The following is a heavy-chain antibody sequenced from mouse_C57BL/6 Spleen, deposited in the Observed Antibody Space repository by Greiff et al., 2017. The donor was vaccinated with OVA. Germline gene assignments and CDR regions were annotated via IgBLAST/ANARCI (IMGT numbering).Heavy chain of an antibody. CDR3: ARVWDVGGYYYAMDY. Sequence: QVQLQQPGAELVRPGHSFNLSCKASGYTFTSYWMHWVKQRPGQGLEWIGVIDPSDSYTNYNQKFKGKATLTVDTSSSTAYMQLSSLTSEDSAVYYCARVWDVGGYYYAMDYWGQGTSVTVSS. V-gene: IGHV1-59*01. D-gene: IGHD4-1*01. CDR2: IDPSDSYT. CDR1: GYTFTSYW. J-gene: IGHJ4*01.